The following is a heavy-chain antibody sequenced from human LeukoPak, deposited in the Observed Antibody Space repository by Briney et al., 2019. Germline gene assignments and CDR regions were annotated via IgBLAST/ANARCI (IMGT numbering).Heavy chain of an antibody. D-gene: IGHD6-19*01. CDR3: ARGRYGSGWYAPGIWYYYGMDV. Sequence: SETLSLTCAVYGGSFSGYYWSWIRQPPGKGLEWIGEINHSGSTNYNPSLKSRVTISVDTSRNQFSLKLSSVTAADTAVYYCARGRYGSGWYAPGIWYYYGMDVWGQGTTVTVSS. V-gene: IGHV4-34*01. CDR2: INHSGST. CDR1: GGSFSGYY. J-gene: IGHJ6*02.